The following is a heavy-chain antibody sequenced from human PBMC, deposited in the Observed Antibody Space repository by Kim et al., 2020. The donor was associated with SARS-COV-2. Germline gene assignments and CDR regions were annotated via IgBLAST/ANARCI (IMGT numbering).Heavy chain of an antibody. V-gene: IGHV5-51*01. D-gene: IGHD2-2*01. CDR3: ARRKVVPAANGVGYYYYGVDV. CDR2: IYPGDSDT. J-gene: IGHJ6*02. CDR1: GYSFTSYW. Sequence: GESLKISCKGSGYSFTSYWIGWVRQMPGKGLEWMGIIYPGDSDTRYSPSFQGQVTISADKSISTAYLQWSSLKASDTAMYYCARRKVVPAANGVGYYYYGVDVWGQGTTVTVSS.